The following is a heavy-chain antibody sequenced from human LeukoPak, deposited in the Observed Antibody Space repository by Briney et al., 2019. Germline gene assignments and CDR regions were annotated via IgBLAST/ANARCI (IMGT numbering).Heavy chain of an antibody. J-gene: IGHJ4*02. CDR3: ARALNRYYDSSGYYYDY. CDR1: GGSISSYY. V-gene: IGHV4-59*01. Sequence: SETLSLTCTVSGGSISSYYWSWIRQPPGKGLEWIGYIYYSGSTNYNPSLKSRVTISVDTSKNQFSLKLSSVTAADTAVYYCARALNRYYDSSGYYYDYWGQGTLVTVSS. D-gene: IGHD3-22*01. CDR2: IYYSGST.